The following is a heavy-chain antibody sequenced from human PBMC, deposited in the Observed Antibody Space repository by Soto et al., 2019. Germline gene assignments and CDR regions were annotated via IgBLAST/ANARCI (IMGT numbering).Heavy chain of an antibody. CDR2: IDPSDSYT. Sequence: PGESLKISCKGSGYSFTNYWINWVRQMPGKGLEWMGRIDPSDSYTNYSPSFQGHVTISTGKSISTAYLQWRSLKASDTAMYYCARGNYYAMDVWGQGTTVTVSS. CDR1: GYSFTNYW. J-gene: IGHJ6*02. CDR3: ARGNYYAMDV. V-gene: IGHV5-10-1*01.